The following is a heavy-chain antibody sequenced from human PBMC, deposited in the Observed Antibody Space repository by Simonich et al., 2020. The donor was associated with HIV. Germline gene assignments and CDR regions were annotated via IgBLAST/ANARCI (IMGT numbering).Heavy chain of an antibody. CDR3: ARLTAGGLGEYFQH. CDR1: GGSFSGYD. Sequence: QVQLQQWVAGLLKPSETLSLTCAVYGGSFSGYDWSWLRQPPGKGLEWIGEINHRGSTNYNPSLKSRVTISVDTSKNQFSLKLSSVTAADTAVYYCARLTAGGLGEYFQHWGQGTLVTVSS. V-gene: IGHV4-34*01. CDR2: INHRGST. J-gene: IGHJ1*01. D-gene: IGHD6-13*01.